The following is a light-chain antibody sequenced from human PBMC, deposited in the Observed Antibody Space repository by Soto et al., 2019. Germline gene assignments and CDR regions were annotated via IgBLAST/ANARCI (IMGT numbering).Light chain of an antibody. V-gene: IGKV3-20*01. CDR1: QGFNNNY. Sequence: EIVLTQSPGTLSLSPGERATLSCRASQGFNNNYLAWYQQKPGQAPRLVIYGASSRATGIPDRFSASGSGTDFTLTISRLEPEDFAVYYCQQYGSSPTFGQGTKVDIK. J-gene: IGKJ1*01. CDR2: GAS. CDR3: QQYGSSPT.